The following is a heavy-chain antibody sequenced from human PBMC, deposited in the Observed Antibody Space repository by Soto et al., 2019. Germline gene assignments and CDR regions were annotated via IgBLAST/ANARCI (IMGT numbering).Heavy chain of an antibody. V-gene: IGHV1-69*02. CDR1: GGTFSSYT. Sequence: QVQLVQSGAEVKKPGSSVKVSCKASGGTFSSYTISWVGQAPGQGLEWMGRIIPILGIANYAQKFQGRVTITADKSTSTAYMELSSLRSEDTAVYYCARVRKGITMVRGADNYYYYYYMDVWGKGTTVTVSS. J-gene: IGHJ6*03. D-gene: IGHD3-10*01. CDR2: IIPILGIA. CDR3: ARVRKGITMVRGADNYYYYYYMDV.